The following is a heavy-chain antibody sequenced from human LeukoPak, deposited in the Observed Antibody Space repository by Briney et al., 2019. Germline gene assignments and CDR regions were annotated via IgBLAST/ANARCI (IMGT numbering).Heavy chain of an antibody. J-gene: IGHJ4*02. CDR1: GGTFSSYA. Sequence: GSSVKVSCKASGGTFSSYAISWVRQAPGQGLEWMGWISAYNGNTNFAPKLQGRVTMTTDTSTSTAYMELRSLRSDDTAVYYCTRVGGYGSGSPDYWGQGTLVTVSS. CDR2: ISAYNGNT. V-gene: IGHV1-18*01. CDR3: TRVGGYGSGSPDY. D-gene: IGHD3-10*01.